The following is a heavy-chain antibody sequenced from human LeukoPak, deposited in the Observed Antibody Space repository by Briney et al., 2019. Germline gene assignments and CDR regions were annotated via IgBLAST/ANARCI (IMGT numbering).Heavy chain of an antibody. CDR1: GFTFSNYG. Sequence: GGSLRLSCAASGFTFSNYGMHWVRQAPGKGLEWVAVISYDGSNKNFGDSVKGRFTMSRDNSKNTVYLQMNSLRAEDTAVYYCAKSFYYSNLNWFDPWGQGTLVTVSS. V-gene: IGHV3-30*18. CDR3: AKSFYYSNLNWFDP. CDR2: ISYDGSNK. J-gene: IGHJ5*02. D-gene: IGHD4-11*01.